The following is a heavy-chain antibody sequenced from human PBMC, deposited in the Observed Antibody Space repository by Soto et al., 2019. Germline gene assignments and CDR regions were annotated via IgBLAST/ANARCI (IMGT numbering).Heavy chain of an antibody. CDR2: ISAYNGNT. J-gene: IGHJ5*02. D-gene: IGHD6-13*01. Sequence: QVQLVQSGAEVKKPGASVKVSCKASGYTFTSYGISWVRQAPGQGLEWMGWISAYNGNTNYAQKLQGRVTMTTDTSTSTAYMELRSLRADDTAVYYCARDPSEFYSSSWDNWFDPWGQGTLVTVSS. V-gene: IGHV1-18*04. CDR3: ARDPSEFYSSSWDNWFDP. CDR1: GYTFTSYG.